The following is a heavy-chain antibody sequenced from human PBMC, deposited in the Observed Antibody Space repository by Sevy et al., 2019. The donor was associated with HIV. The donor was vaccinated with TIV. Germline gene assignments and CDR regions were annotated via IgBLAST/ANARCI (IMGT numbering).Heavy chain of an antibody. CDR3: AKDGAVAPSDY. CDR2: ISGSGGST. V-gene: IGHV3-23*01. Sequence: GGSLRLSCAASGLPLRNYAMSWVRQAPGKGLEWVSRISGSGGSTYYADSVKGRFTISRDNFQNTLDLEMNSLRAEDTAVDYCAKDGAVAPSDYWGQGTLVTVSS. D-gene: IGHD6-19*01. CDR1: GLPLRNYA. J-gene: IGHJ4*02.